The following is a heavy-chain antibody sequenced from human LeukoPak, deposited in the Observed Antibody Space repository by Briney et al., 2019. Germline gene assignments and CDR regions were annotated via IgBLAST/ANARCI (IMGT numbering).Heavy chain of an antibody. Sequence: GGFLRLSCAASGFTVSSNYMSWVRQAPGKGLEWVSVIYSGGSTYYADSVKGRFTISRDNSKNTLYLQMNSLRAEDTAVYYCARDGRYSYGHDAFDIWGQGTMVTVSS. J-gene: IGHJ3*02. D-gene: IGHD5-18*01. CDR3: ARDGRYSYGHDAFDI. V-gene: IGHV3-53*01. CDR2: IYSGGST. CDR1: GFTVSSNY.